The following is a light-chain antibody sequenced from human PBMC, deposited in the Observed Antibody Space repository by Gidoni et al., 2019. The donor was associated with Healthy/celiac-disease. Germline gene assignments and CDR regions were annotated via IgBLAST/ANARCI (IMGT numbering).Light chain of an antibody. CDR2: GAS. CDR1: QSVSSN. V-gene: IGKV3-15*01. CDR3: QQYNNWLRT. J-gene: IGKJ1*01. Sequence: EIVMTQSPATLSVSPGERATLSCRAKQSVSSNLAWYQQKPGHAHRLLIYGASTRATGIPARFSGSGSGTEFTLTISSLQSEDFAVYYCQQYNNWLRTFGQGTKVEIK.